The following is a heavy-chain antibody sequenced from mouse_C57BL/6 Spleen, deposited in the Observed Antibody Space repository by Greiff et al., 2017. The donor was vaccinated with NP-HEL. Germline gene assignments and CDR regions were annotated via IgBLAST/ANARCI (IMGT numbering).Heavy chain of an antibody. Sequence: VQLQQSGPELVKPGASVKISCKASGYAFSSSWMNWVKQRPGKGLEWIGRIYPGDGDTNYNGKFKGKATLTADKSSRTAYMQLSSLTSEDSAVYCCARVGLLGAMDYLGQGTSVTVSS. D-gene: IGHD2-3*01. V-gene: IGHV1-82*01. CDR2: IYPGDGDT. J-gene: IGHJ4*01. CDR1: GYAFSSSW. CDR3: ARVGLLGAMDY.